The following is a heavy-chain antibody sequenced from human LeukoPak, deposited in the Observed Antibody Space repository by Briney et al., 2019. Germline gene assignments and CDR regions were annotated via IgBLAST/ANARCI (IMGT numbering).Heavy chain of an antibody. Sequence: PGGSLRLSCAASGFTFSSYGMNWVRQAPGKGLEWVAVIWYDGTNKYYADSVKGRFTISRDNSKNTLYLQMNSLRAEDTAVYYCAKDRGVGATGPFDYWGQGTLVTVSS. CDR3: AKDRGVGATGPFDY. CDR2: IWYDGTNK. V-gene: IGHV3-30*02. D-gene: IGHD1-26*01. CDR1: GFTFSSYG. J-gene: IGHJ4*02.